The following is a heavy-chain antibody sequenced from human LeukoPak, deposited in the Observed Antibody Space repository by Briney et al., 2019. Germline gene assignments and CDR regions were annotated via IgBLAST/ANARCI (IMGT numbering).Heavy chain of an antibody. Sequence: ASVKVSCKASGYTFTSYGISWVRQAPGQGLEWMGWISAYNGNTNYAQKLQGRVTMTTDTSTSTAYMELRSLRSDDTAVYYCARTSSSWQNYYYYCYMDVWGKGTTVTVSS. CDR3: ARTSSSWQNYYYYCYMDV. CDR2: ISAYNGNT. J-gene: IGHJ6*03. CDR1: GYTFTSYG. D-gene: IGHD6-13*01. V-gene: IGHV1-18*01.